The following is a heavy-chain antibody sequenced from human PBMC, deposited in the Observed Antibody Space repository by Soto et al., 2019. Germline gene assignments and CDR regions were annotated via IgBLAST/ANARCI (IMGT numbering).Heavy chain of an antibody. Sequence: EVQLVESGGGLVQPGGSLRLSCAASGFTFSSYSMNWVRQAPGKGLEWLSFISGSGTTIHYADSVKGRFTISRDNAKNSLYLQMNRLRAEDTAVYYCARDVAVREEYWGQGTLVTVSS. CDR3: ARDVAVREEY. V-gene: IGHV3-48*01. CDR1: GFTFSSYS. J-gene: IGHJ4*02. D-gene: IGHD3-10*01. CDR2: ISGSGTTI.